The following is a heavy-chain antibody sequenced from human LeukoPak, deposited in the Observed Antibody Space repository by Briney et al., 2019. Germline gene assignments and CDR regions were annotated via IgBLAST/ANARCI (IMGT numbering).Heavy chain of an antibody. CDR2: MNPNTGNT. D-gene: IGHD6-13*01. CDR1: GYTFINYD. CDR3: ARGGAVAGHNWFDP. V-gene: IGHV1-8*03. J-gene: IGHJ5*02. Sequence: ASVKVSCKASGYTFINYDINWVRQATGQGVEWMGWMNPNTGNTGYAQKFQGRATITRDTSTNTAYMELTGLTSEDTAVYYCARGGAVAGHNWFDPWGQGTLVTVSS.